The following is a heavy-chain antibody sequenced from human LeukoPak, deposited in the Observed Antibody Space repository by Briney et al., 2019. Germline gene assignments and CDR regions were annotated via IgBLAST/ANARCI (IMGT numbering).Heavy chain of an antibody. D-gene: IGHD3-16*01. Sequence: PGGSLRLSCAASGFTFSSYSMSWVRQAPEKGLEWVSVISGVGDRPHYADSVKGRFTISRDNSKNTLYLQMNSLRAEDTAVYYCAKSDDFSFGFWGQGTLVTVSS. J-gene: IGHJ4*02. CDR2: ISGVGDRP. CDR3: AKSDDFSFGF. CDR1: GFTFSSYS. V-gene: IGHV3-23*01.